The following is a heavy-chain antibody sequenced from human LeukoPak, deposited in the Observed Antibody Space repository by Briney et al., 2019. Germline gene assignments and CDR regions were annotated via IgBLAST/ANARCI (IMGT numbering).Heavy chain of an antibody. V-gene: IGHV3-23*01. J-gene: IGHJ3*02. CDR1: GFTFTSYG. D-gene: IGHD2-21*02. CDR3: ARGRGVTAIGDAFDI. Sequence: GGSLRLSCAASGFTFTSYGMSWVRQAPGKGLEWVSGISGSGGTTYYADSVKGRFTISRDKSKNTLYLQMDSLRAEDTAVYYCARGRGVTAIGDAFDIWGQGTMVTVSS. CDR2: ISGSGGTT.